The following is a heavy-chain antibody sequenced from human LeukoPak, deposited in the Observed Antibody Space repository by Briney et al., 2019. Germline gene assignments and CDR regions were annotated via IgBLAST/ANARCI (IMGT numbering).Heavy chain of an antibody. Sequence: SVKVSCKASGGTFSSYAISWVRQAPGQGLEWMGRIIPILGIANYAQKFQGRVTITADKSTSTAYMELSSLRSEDTAVYYCASRLRTYYCYYYMDVWGKGTTVTVSS. D-gene: IGHD5/OR15-5a*01. CDR3: ASRLRTYYCYYYMDV. CDR2: IIPILGIA. J-gene: IGHJ6*03. V-gene: IGHV1-69*04. CDR1: GGTFSSYA.